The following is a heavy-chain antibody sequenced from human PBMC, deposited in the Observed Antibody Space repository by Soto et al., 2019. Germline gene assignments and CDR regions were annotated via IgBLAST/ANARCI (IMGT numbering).Heavy chain of an antibody. Sequence: HSCAASGFTFSLHSMHWVRQAPGTALEWISYISSGIGTIYYADSVKGRFTISRDNAKNSLYLQMNTLRGEDTAVYFCARAPRAYDCCAYPVDYWRQGTLVAVSS. CDR3: ARAPRAYDCCAYPVDY. D-gene: IGHD3-22*01. V-gene: IGHV3-48*01. CDR1: GFTFSLHS. CDR2: ISSGIGTI. J-gene: IGHJ4*02.